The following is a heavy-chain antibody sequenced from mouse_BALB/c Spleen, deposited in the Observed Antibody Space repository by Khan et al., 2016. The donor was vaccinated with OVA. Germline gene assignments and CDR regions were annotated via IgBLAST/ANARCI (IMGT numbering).Heavy chain of an antibody. CDR2: ILPGSGNT. CDR3: AREKYGRGDYFDY. CDR1: GYTFSNYW. D-gene: IGHD1-1*01. Sequence: VQLQQSGAELMKPGASVKISCKATGYTFSNYWIEWVKQRPGHGLEWIGEILPGSGNTNYNERFKGKATFTSDTSSNTAYMQLSSLADEDSAVYFSAREKYGRGDYFDYWGQGTILTVSS. J-gene: IGHJ2*01. V-gene: IGHV1-9*01.